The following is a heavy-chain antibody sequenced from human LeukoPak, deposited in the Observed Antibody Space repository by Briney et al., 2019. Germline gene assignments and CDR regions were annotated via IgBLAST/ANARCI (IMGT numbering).Heavy chain of an antibody. J-gene: IGHJ5*02. CDR3: AIDATVVHNWFDP. CDR1: GFTFSSYG. V-gene: IGHV3-30*19. CDR2: ISYDGSNK. D-gene: IGHD4-23*01. Sequence: GGSLRLSCAASGFTFSSYGMHWVRQAPGKGLEWVAVISYDGSNKYYADSVKGRFTISRDNSKNTLYLQMNSLRAEDTAVYYCAIDATVVHNWFDPWGQGTLVTVSS.